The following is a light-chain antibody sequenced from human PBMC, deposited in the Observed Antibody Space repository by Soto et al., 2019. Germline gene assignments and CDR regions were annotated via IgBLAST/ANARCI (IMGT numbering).Light chain of an antibody. J-gene: IGLJ2*01. Sequence: QSVLTQPASVSVSPGQSITISCTGTSSDVGGYNYVSWYQQHPGKAPKLMIYDVSNRPSGVSNRFSGSKSGNTASLTISGLQAEDEADYYCSSYTSSSTLYVVFGGGTKLTVL. CDR3: SSYTSSSTLYVV. CDR2: DVS. CDR1: SSDVGGYNY. V-gene: IGLV2-14*01.